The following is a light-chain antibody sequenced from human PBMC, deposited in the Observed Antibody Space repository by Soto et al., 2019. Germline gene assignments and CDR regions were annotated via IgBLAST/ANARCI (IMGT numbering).Light chain of an antibody. V-gene: IGKV1-5*01. CDR1: QSISSW. CDR2: DAS. CDR3: QQYNSYLRT. J-gene: IGKJ1*01. Sequence: DIQMTQSPSTLSASVGDRVTITCLASQSISSWLAWYQQKPGKAPKLLIYDASSLESGVPSRFSGSGSGTELTLTISSLQPDDFATYYCQQYNSYLRTFGQGTKVDI.